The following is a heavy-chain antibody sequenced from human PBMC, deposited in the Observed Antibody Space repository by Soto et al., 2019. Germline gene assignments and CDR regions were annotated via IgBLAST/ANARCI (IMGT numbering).Heavy chain of an antibody. CDR2: IVVGSGNT. J-gene: IGHJ6*02. D-gene: IGHD6-19*01. CDR1: VFTFTSPC. CDR3: AADDSSGWSGFHYYYGMDV. V-gene: IGHV1-58*01. Sequence: SMKGSCKASVFTFTSPCLQCGRQARGQRLEWIGWIVVGSGNTNYAQKFQERVTITRDMSTSTAYMELSSLRSEDTAVYYCAADDSSGWSGFHYYYGMDVWGQGTTVTVSS.